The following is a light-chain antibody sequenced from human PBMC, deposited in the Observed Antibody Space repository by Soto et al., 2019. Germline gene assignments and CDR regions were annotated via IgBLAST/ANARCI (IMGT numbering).Light chain of an antibody. CDR2: AVS. J-gene: IGLJ3*02. CDR3: SSFTSSNTWV. CDR1: SSDVGSYNR. V-gene: IGLV2-18*02. Sequence: QSALTQPRSVSGSPGQSVTISCTGTSSDVGSYNRVSWYQQPPGTAPKLIIYAVSNRPSGVPDRFFGSKSGNTASLTISGLQAEDEDDYYCSSFTSSNTWVFGGGTQLTVL.